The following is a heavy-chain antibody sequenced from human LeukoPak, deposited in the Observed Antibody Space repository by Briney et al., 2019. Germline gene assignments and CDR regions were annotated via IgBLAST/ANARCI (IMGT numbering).Heavy chain of an antibody. CDR1: GYTLTDFY. CDR2: INRNSGGA. V-gene: IGHV1-2*02. CDR3: ARDLGYSSSSGDFDY. D-gene: IGHD6-6*01. Sequence: GASVKVSCKASGYTLTDFYMHWVRQVPGQGLEWMGWINRNSGGANYAQKFQGRVTMTRDTSISTAYMELSRLTSDGTAIYYCARDLGYSSSSGDFDYWGQGTLVTVSS. J-gene: IGHJ4*02.